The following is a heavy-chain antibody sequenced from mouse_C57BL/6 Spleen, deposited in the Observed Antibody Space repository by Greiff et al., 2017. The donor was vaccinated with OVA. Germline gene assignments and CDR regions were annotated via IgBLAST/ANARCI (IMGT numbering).Heavy chain of an antibody. CDR3: AGSVESSQYYYAMDY. Sequence: QVQLQQSGPELVKPGASVKISCKASGYAFSSSWMNWVKQRPGKGLEWIGRIYPGNGDTNYNGKFKGKATLTVDKSSSTAYMQLSSLTSEDSAVYFCAGSVESSQYYYAMDYWGQGTSVTVSS. J-gene: IGHJ4*01. D-gene: IGHD1-1*01. V-gene: IGHV1-82*01. CDR1: GYAFSSSW. CDR2: IYPGNGDT.